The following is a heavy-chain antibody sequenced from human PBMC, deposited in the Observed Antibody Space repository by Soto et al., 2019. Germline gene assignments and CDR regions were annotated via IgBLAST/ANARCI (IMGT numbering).Heavy chain of an antibody. CDR1: GYTFTSYG. CDR3: AKDLGSWYVHYYYGMDV. J-gene: IGHJ6*02. Sequence: QVQLVQSGAEVKKPGASVKVSCKASGYTFTSYGISWVRQAPGQGLEWMGWISAYNGNTNYAQKLQGRVTMTTDTSTSTAYMELRSLRSDDTAVYYCAKDLGSWYVHYYYGMDVWGQGTTVTVSS. V-gene: IGHV1-18*01. CDR2: ISAYNGNT. D-gene: IGHD6-13*01.